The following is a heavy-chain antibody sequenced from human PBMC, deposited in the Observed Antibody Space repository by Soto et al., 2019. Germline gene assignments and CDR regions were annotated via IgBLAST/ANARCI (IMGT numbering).Heavy chain of an antibody. CDR1: GGTFSSYA. CDR2: IIPIFGTA. D-gene: IGHD3-10*01. CDR3: ARDRNYYGSGSYLDV. Sequence: SVKVSFKASGGTFSSYAISWVRQAPGQGLEWMGGIIPIFGTANYAQKFQGRVTITADESTSTAYMELSSLRSEDTAVYYCARDRNYYGSGSYLDVWGQGTTVTVSS. J-gene: IGHJ6*02. V-gene: IGHV1-69*13.